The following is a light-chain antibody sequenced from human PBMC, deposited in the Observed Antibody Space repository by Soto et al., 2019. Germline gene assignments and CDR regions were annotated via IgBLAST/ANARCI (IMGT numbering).Light chain of an antibody. CDR3: QQRSNWPQWA. CDR2: DAS. CDR1: QSISSY. V-gene: IGKV3-11*01. J-gene: IGKJ1*01. Sequence: ENVLTQSPATLSLSPGERATLSCRASQSISSYLAWYQQKPGQAPRLLIYDASIRAAGIPPRFSGSGSGTEFTLPISSLEPEDFAVYYCQQRSNWPQWAFGQGTKVDIK.